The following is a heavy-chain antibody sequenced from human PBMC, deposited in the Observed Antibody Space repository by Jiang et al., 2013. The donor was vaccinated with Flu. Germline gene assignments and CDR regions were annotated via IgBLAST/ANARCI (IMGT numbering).Heavy chain of an antibody. Sequence: YGPGLVKPSQTLSLTCTVSGGSISSGSYYWSWTRQPAGKGLEWIGRIYTSGSTNYNPSLKSRVTISVDTSKNQFSLKLSSVTAADTAVYYCARVPDIIVVVPAANGDIWGQGTMVTVSS. J-gene: IGHJ3*02. CDR3: ARVPDIIVVVPAANGDI. CDR2: IYTSGST. V-gene: IGHV4-61*02. D-gene: IGHD2-2*01. CDR1: GGSISSGSYY.